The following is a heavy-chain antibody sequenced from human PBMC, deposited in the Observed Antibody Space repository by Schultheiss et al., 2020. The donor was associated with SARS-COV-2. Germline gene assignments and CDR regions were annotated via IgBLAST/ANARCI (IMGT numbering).Heavy chain of an antibody. CDR2: ISYDGSNK. V-gene: IGHV3-30*12. CDR3: ARDRGGGYYYDSSGYYLSGYYYYGMDV. Sequence: GGSLRLSCAASGFTFSSYGMHWVRQAPGKGLEWVAVISYDGSNKYYADSVKGRFTISRDNSKNTLYLQMNSLRAEDTAVYYCARDRGGGYYYDSSGYYLSGYYYYGMDVWGQGTTVTVS. J-gene: IGHJ6*02. CDR1: GFTFSSYG. D-gene: IGHD3-22*01.